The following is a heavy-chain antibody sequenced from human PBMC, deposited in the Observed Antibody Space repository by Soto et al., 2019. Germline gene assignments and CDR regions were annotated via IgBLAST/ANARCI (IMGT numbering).Heavy chain of an antibody. Sequence: SVKVSCKASGFTFTSSAVQWVRQARGQRLEWIGWIVVGSGNTNYAQKFQERVTITRDMSTSTAYMELSSLRSEDTAVYYCAADPPVLAAAGPRYGMDVWGQGTTVTVSS. CDR2: IVVGSGNT. D-gene: IGHD6-13*01. J-gene: IGHJ6*02. CDR1: GFTFTSSA. CDR3: AADPPVLAAAGPRYGMDV. V-gene: IGHV1-58*01.